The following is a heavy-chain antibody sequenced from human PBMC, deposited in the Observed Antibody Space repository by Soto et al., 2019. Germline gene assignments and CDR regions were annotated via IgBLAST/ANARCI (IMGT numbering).Heavy chain of an antibody. D-gene: IGHD1-7*01. J-gene: IGHJ3*02. CDR2: IYSGGST. CDR1: GFTVSSNY. V-gene: IGHV3-53*01. Sequence: GGSLRLSCAASGFTVSSNYMSWVRQAPGKGLEWVSVIYSGGSTYYADSVKGRFTISRDNSKNTLYLQMNSLRAEDTAVYYFARARRPNRYYNWNYSEYAFDIWGQGTMVTVSS. CDR3: ARARRPNRYYNWNYSEYAFDI.